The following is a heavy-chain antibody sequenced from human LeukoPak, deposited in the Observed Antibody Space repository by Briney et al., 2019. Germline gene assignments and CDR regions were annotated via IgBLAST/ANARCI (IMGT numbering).Heavy chain of an antibody. V-gene: IGHV3-30-3*01. Sequence: GGSLRLSCAASGFTFSSYAMHWVRQAPGKGLEWVAVISYDGSNKYYADSVKGRFTIPRDNSKNTLYLQMNSLRAEDTAVYYCARDVIVVVPAAKYYYYYGMDVWGQGTTVTVSS. CDR3: ARDVIVVVPAAKYYYYYGMDV. CDR1: GFTFSSYA. J-gene: IGHJ6*02. CDR2: ISYDGSNK. D-gene: IGHD2-2*01.